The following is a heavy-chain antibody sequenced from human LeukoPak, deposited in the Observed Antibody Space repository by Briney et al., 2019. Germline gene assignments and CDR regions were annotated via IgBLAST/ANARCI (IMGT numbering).Heavy chain of an antibody. CDR3: GKTTVGCCSGQKPAWPVDY. CDR1: GFTFGSHA. D-gene: IGHD6-19*01. V-gene: IGHV3-23*01. J-gene: IGHJ4*02. Sequence: GGSLRLSCEASGFTFGSHAMYWVRQAPGKGLEWVAGIFGSGGSPHYADPVKGRFTISRDNPRNTVYLQINSLRADDTVVYYCGKTTVGCCSGQKPAWPVDYWGQGTLVTVSS. CDR2: IFGSGGSP.